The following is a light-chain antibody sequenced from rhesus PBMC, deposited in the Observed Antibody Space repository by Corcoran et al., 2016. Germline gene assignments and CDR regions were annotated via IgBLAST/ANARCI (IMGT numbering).Light chain of an antibody. V-gene: IGKV1-38*01. CDR3: QQNTDYPYS. CDR1: QGINSY. J-gene: IGKJ2*01. Sequence: DIQLTQSPSSLSASVGDRVTITCRASQGINSYLAWYQQKSGKAPKLLLYDASTLQSGVPSRFSGSGSGTEFTLTISNLQPEDFATYHCQQNTDYPYSFGQGTKIEIK. CDR2: DAS.